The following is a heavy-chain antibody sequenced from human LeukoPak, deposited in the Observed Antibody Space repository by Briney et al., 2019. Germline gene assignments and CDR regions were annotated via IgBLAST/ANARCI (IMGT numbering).Heavy chain of an antibody. CDR3: ARDEMDGMDV. Sequence: GGSLRLSCAASGFTFSSYSMSWVRQAPGKGLEWVSFITSRSYVYDADSVKGRFTTARDNAKNSLYLQVNSLRVEDTAVYYCARDEMDGMDVWGQGTTVTVSS. CDR2: ITSRSYV. J-gene: IGHJ6*02. D-gene: IGHD2-8*01. V-gene: IGHV3-21*01. CDR1: GFTFSSYS.